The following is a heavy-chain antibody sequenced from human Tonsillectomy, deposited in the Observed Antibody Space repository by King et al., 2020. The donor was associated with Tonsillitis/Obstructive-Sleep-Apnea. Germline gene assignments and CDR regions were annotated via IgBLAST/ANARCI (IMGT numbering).Heavy chain of an antibody. CDR1: GYTFTSYG. CDR3: ARSYCGGDCPGDAFDI. Sequence: QLVQSGAEVKKPGASVKVSCKASGYTFTSYGISWVRQAPGQRLEWMGWISAYNGNTNCAQKFQGRVTMTSDTSTSTAYLELRSLRSDDTAVYYCARSYCGGDCPGDAFDIWGQGTMVTVSS. V-gene: IGHV1-18*01. D-gene: IGHD2-21*01. J-gene: IGHJ3*02. CDR2: ISAYNGNT.